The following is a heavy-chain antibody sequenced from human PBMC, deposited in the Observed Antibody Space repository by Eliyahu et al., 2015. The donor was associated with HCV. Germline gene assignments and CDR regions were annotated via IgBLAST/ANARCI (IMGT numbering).Heavy chain of an antibody. V-gene: IGHV3-30*18. Sequence: QVQLVESGGGVVQPGRSLRLSCAASGFTFGTFGMHWVRQGPGKGPEWVAGYIPCWSQEILCSPLKGPFSVPRDNSKNTLYLQMNSLKSEDTAVYYCAKDHVDSAFDPWGKGTLVTVAS. CDR3: AKDHVDSAFDP. CDR2: IPCWSQE. J-gene: IGHJ5*02. D-gene: IGHD3-10*01. CDR1: GFTFGTFG.